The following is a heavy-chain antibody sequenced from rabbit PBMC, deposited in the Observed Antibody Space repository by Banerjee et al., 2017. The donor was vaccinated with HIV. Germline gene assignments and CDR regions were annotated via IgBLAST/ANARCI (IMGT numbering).Heavy chain of an antibody. Sequence: QSLEESGGDLVKPGASLTLTCTASGFDFSSNAMCWVRQAPGKGLEWIACISDGSTYYASWAKGRFAISETSSTTVTLQMTSLTAADTATYFCARRDYGSSTYYDLWGPGTLVTVS. V-gene: IGHV1S40*01. CDR1: GFDFSSNA. J-gene: IGHJ6*01. D-gene: IGHD8-1*01. CDR3: ARRDYGSSTYYDL. CDR2: ISDGST.